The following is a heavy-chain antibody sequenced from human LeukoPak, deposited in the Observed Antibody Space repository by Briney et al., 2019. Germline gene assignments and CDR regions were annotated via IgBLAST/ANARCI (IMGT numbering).Heavy chain of an antibody. V-gene: IGHV3-21*01. CDR3: AIDAAGLFDY. Sequence: GGSLRLSCAASGFTFSSYSMNWVRQAPGKGLEWVSSISSRSSYIYYADSVKGRFTTSRDNAKNSLYLQLNSLRAEDTAVYYCAIDAAGLFDYWGQGTLVTVSS. CDR2: ISSRSSYI. J-gene: IGHJ4*02. D-gene: IGHD6-19*01. CDR1: GFTFSSYS.